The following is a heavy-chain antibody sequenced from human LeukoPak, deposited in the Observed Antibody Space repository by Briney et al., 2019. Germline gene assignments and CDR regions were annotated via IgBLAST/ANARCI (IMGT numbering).Heavy chain of an antibody. CDR2: MNPNSGNT. J-gene: IGHJ6*03. D-gene: IGHD2-2*01. CDR1: GYTFTSYD. CDR3: ARGRSSKYQLLGVEWLRYYYYYYYMDV. Sequence: GASVKVSCKASGYTFTSYDINWVRQATGQGLEWMGWMNPNSGNTGYAQKFQGRVTITRNTSISTAYMELSSLRSEDTAVYYCARGRSSKYQLLGVEWLRYYYYYYYMDVWGKGTTVTVSS. V-gene: IGHV1-8*01.